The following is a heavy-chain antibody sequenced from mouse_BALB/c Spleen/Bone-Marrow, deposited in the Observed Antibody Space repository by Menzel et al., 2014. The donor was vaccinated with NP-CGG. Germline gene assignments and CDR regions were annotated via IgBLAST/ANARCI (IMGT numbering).Heavy chain of an antibody. D-gene: IGHD2-14*01. J-gene: IGHJ2*01. V-gene: IGHV14-3*02. Sequence: EVKLVEPGAELVKPGASVKLSCTASGFNIKDTYMHWVKQRPEQGLEWIGRVDPANGNTKYDPKFQGKATITADTPSNTAYLQLSSLTSEDTAVYYCARYRLGTYFDYWGQGTTLTVSS. CDR2: VDPANGNT. CDR1: GFNIKDTY. CDR3: ARYRLGTYFDY.